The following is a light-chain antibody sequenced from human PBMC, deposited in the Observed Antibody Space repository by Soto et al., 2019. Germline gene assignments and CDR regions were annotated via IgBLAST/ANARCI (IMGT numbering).Light chain of an antibody. CDR2: DVS. J-gene: IGLJ2*01. Sequence: QSALTQAASVSGSPGQSITISCTGSSSDVGSHNFVSWYQQYPGRAPKLLIYDVSNRPSGISARFSGSKSGNTASLTISGLEAGDEAHYYCNSHTTLSHLVFGGGTKLTVL. CDR3: NSHTTLSHLV. CDR1: SSDVGSHNF. V-gene: IGLV2-14*03.